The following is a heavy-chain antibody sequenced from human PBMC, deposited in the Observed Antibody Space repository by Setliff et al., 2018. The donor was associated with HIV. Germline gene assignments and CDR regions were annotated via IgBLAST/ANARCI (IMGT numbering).Heavy chain of an antibody. D-gene: IGHD3-22*01. J-gene: IGHJ6*02. CDR2: ISGRGDNT. Sequence: GGSLRLSCTASGFSFRNYAMSWVRQAPGKGLEWVSAISGRGDNTYYADSVKGRFTISRDNSEKVLYMQMNSLRAEDTAVYYCAKCGGDYYDSSGTTYYGMDVWGQGTTVTVSS. V-gene: IGHV3-23*01. CDR3: AKCGGDYYDSSGTTYYGMDV. CDR1: GFSFRNYA.